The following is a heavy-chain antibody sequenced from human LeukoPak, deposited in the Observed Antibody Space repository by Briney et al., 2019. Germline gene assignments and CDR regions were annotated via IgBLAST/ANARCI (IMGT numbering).Heavy chain of an antibody. V-gene: IGHV3-23*01. CDR1: GFTFSSYW. CDR3: AKAREMATMFDY. CDR2: ISGSGGST. D-gene: IGHD5-24*01. Sequence: GGSLRLSCAASGFTFSSYWMSWVRQAPGKGLEWVSAISGSGGSTYYADSVKGRFTISRDNSKNTLYLQMNSLRAEDTAVYYCAKAREMATMFDYWGQGTLVTVSS. J-gene: IGHJ4*02.